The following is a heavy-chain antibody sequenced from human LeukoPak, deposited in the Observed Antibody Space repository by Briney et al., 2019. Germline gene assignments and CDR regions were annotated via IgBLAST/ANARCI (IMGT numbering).Heavy chain of an antibody. V-gene: IGHV4-39*07. CDR1: GSSVNSGTYY. J-gene: IGHJ4*02. D-gene: IGHD3-22*01. Sequence: SETLSLTCTVSGSSVNSGTYYWGWVRQPPGKGLEWIGDIYYSGSAYYNPSLKSRVTMSVDTSKNQFSLKLSSVTAADTAVYYCARKPIVNSAWYYFDFWGQGTLVTVSS. CDR2: IYYSGSA. CDR3: ARKPIVNSAWYYFDF.